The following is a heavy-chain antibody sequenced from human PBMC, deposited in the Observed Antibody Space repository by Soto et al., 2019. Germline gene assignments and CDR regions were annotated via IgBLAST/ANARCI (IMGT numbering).Heavy chain of an antibody. CDR3: ERGRGWRYY. Sequence: QVQLVQAGAEVKKPGASVEVSCKASGYTCTRYDINWVRQAPGQGLEWMGCMDPKMGNTDYAQKSQGRVTITRNTSISPGYLEVSSLSSEDTAVYCCERGRGWRYYWGQGTMVTVSS. V-gene: IGHV1-8*01. D-gene: IGHD2-15*01. CDR1: GYTCTRYD. J-gene: IGHJ4*02. CDR2: MDPKMGNT.